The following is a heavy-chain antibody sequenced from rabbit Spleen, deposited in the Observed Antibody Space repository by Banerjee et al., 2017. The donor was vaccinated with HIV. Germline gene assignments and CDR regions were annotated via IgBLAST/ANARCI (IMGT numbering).Heavy chain of an antibody. CDR2: IDAGSSGFT. V-gene: IGHV1S40*01. Sequence: QSLEESGGDLVKPGASLTLTCIASGVSFSGGSYMCWVRQAPGKGLEWIACIDAGSSGFTYFANWAKGRFTISKTSSTTVTLQMTSLTAADTATYFCARDTSSSFSSYGMDLWGLGTLVTVS. CDR3: ARDTSSSFSSYGMDL. D-gene: IGHD1-1*01. J-gene: IGHJ6*01. CDR1: GVSFSGGSY.